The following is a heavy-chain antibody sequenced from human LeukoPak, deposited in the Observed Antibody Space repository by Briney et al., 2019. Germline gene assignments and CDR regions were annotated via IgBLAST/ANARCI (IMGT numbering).Heavy chain of an antibody. V-gene: IGHV1-24*01. CDR1: GYTLTELS. CDR2: FDPEDGET. J-gene: IGHJ4*02. Sequence: ASVKVSCKVSGYTLTELSMHWVRQAPGKGLEWMGGFDPEDGETIYAQKFQGRVTMTEDTSTDTAYMELSSLRSEDTAVYYCARGVKALEWLPHYYFDYWGQGTLVTVSS. D-gene: IGHD3-3*01. CDR3: ARGVKALEWLPHYYFDY.